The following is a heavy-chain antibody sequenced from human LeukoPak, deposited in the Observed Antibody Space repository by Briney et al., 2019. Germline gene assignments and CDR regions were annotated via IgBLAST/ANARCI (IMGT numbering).Heavy chain of an antibody. CDR3: TKSRSSWSDDTFDI. J-gene: IGHJ3*02. CDR2: ISIGGTYI. D-gene: IGHD6-13*01. V-gene: IGHV3-21*01. CDR1: GFTLSGYG. Sequence: GGSLRLSCVASGFTLSGYGMFWVRQAPGKGLEWISSISIGGTYIYYADSVKGRFNISRNNAKNSLYLQMNSLRADDTAVYYCTKSRSSWSDDTFDIWGQGTMVTVSS.